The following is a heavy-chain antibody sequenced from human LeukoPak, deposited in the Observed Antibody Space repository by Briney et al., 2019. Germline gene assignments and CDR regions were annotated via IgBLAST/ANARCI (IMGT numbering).Heavy chain of an antibody. Sequence: GGSLRLSCAASGFTFDTYNMNWVRQAPGKGLEWVSYISSSSSYIYYADSVKGRFTISRDNAKNSLYLQMNSLRAEDTAVYYCAREYYGEPRRPADYWGQGTLVAVSS. V-gene: IGHV3-21*05. D-gene: IGHD3-10*01. CDR3: AREYYGEPRRPADY. CDR1: GFTFDTYN. CDR2: ISSSSSYI. J-gene: IGHJ4*02.